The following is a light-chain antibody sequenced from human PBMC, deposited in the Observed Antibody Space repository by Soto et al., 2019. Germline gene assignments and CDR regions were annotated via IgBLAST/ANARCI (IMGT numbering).Light chain of an antibody. V-gene: IGLV2-8*01. CDR1: SSDVGNYKY. CDR3: SSYARSNLGV. J-gene: IGLJ3*02. CDR2: EVS. Sequence: QSALTQSPSASGSPGQSVTISCTGTSSDVGNYKYVSWYQQHPGKAPKLMIYEVSKRPSGVPDRFSGSKSGNTASLTVSGLQVEDEADYYCSSYARSNLGVFGGGTKLTVL.